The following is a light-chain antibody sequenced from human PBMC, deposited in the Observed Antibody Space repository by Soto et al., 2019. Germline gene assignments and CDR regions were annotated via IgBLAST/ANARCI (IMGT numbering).Light chain of an antibody. CDR3: QQYGSSPWT. CDR2: GAS. V-gene: IGKV3-20*01. J-gene: IGKJ1*01. CDR1: QSVSSSY. Sequence: EIVLTQSPGTLSLSPGEGATLSCRASQSVSSSYLAWYQQKPGQAPRLLIYGASSRDTGIPDRFSGSGSGTDFTLTISRLEPEDFAVYYCQQYGSSPWTFGQGTRVEIK.